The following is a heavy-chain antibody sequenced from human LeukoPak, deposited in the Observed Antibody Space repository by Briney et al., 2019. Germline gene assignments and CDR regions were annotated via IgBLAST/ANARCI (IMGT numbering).Heavy chain of an antibody. D-gene: IGHD2-21*01. CDR3: AKDLFEVHIEWFDP. Sequence: GGSLRLSCAASGFTVSSNYMSWVRQAPGKGLEWVSVIYSGGSTYYADSVKGRFAISRDNSKNTLYLQMNSLRAEDTAVYYCAKDLFEVHIEWFDPWGQGTLVTVSS. V-gene: IGHV3-53*05. J-gene: IGHJ5*02. CDR1: GFTVSSNY. CDR2: IYSGGST.